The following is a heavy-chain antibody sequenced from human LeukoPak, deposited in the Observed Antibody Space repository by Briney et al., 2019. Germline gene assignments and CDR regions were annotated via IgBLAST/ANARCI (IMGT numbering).Heavy chain of an antibody. CDR3: AREATHSDY. CDR1: GDSISSGDYY. V-gene: IGHV4-38-2*02. D-gene: IGHD5-12*01. CDR2: IYHSGST. Sequence: SETLSLTCTVSGDSISSGDYYWSWIRQPPGKGLEWIGSIYHSGSTYYNPSLKSRVTISVDTSKNQFSLKLSSVTAADTAVYYCAREATHSDYWGQGTLVTVSS. J-gene: IGHJ4*02.